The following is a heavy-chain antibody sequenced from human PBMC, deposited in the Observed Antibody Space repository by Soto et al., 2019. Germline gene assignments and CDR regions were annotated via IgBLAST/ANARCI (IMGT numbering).Heavy chain of an antibody. CDR2: IVPMFGTA. CDR1: GGTFANFI. J-gene: IGHJ6*02. CDR3: ARNGTYSSSLSQYSGMDV. Sequence: QVQLVQSGAEVKEPGSSVKVSCKASGGTFANFIMNWVRQTPGQGLEWMGGIVPMFGTATYAEKFKGRVTISATESTRTAYMELTSLRSEDTAVYYCARNGTYSSSLSQYSGMDVWGQGATVPGS. D-gene: IGHD6-6*01. V-gene: IGHV1-69*01.